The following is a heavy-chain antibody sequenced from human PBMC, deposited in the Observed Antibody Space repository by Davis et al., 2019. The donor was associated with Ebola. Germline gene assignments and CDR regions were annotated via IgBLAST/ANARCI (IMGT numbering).Heavy chain of an antibody. CDR3: ASFVGFISGRYYRALDH. Sequence: PGGSLRLSCAASGFTFSDHYMDWVRQAPGKGLEWIGRSRHKTNSYTTEYAASVKGRFTISRDDSKNSLYLQMNSLKTEDTAVYYCASFVGFISGRYYRALDHWGQGTLVTVSS. CDR1: GFTFSDHY. D-gene: IGHD1-26*01. V-gene: IGHV3-72*01. J-gene: IGHJ4*02. CDR2: SRHKTNSYTT.